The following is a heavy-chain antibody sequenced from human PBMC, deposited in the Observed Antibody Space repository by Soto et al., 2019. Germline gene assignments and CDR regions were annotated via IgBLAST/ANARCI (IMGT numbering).Heavy chain of an antibody. Sequence: SQTLSLTCAVYCGSFSGYYWSWIRQPPGKGLEWIGEINHSGSTNYNPSLKSRVTISVDTSKNQFSLKLSSVTAADTAVYYCARDKVVPAAISSRYYYYGTEVLGQGTTVTVSS. CDR3: ARDKVVPAAISSRYYYYGTEV. V-gene: IGHV4-34*01. D-gene: IGHD2-2*02. CDR1: CGSFSGYY. CDR2: INHSGST. J-gene: IGHJ6*02.